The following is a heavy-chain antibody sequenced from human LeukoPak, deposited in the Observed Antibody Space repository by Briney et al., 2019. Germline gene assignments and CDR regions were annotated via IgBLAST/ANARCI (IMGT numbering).Heavy chain of an antibody. J-gene: IGHJ5*02. Sequence: PSETLSLTCAVYGWSFNDYYWNWIRQPPGKGLEWIGEINARGDTNYNPSLKSRVTISVDTSKKQFSLRLTSMIAADTALYYCARGQVPAARGYNWSDPWGQGTLVTVSS. CDR1: GWSFNDYY. V-gene: IGHV4-34*01. CDR2: INARGDT. CDR3: ARGQVPAARGYNWSDP. D-gene: IGHD2-2*01.